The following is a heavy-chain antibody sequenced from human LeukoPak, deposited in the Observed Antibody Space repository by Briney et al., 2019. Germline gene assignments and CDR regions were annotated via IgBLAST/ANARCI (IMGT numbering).Heavy chain of an antibody. J-gene: IGHJ5*02. Sequence: GGSLRLSCAASGFTFSSYGMHWVRQAPGKGLEWVAFIRYDGSNKYYADSVKGRFTISRDNSKNTLYLQMNSLRAEDTAVYYCATGGIAVAEGDWFDPWGQGTLVTVSS. D-gene: IGHD6-19*01. CDR2: IRYDGSNK. V-gene: IGHV3-30*02. CDR3: ATGGIAVAEGDWFDP. CDR1: GFTFSSYG.